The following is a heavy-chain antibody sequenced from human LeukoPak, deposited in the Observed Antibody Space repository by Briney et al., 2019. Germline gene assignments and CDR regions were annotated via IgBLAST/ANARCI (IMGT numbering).Heavy chain of an antibody. CDR2: IYYSGST. J-gene: IGHJ4*02. Sequence: SETLSLTSTVSGGSISSGSYYWSWIRQPAGKGLEWIGSIYYSGSTYYNPSLKSRVTISVDTSKNQFSRKLSSVTAADTAVCYCARDGGIGAQGWGQGTPVTVSS. D-gene: IGHD3-16*02. CDR1: GGSISSGSYY. V-gene: IGHV4-39*07. CDR3: ARDGGIGAQG.